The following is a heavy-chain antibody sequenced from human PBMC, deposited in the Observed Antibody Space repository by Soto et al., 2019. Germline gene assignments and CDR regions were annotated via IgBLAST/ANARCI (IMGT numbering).Heavy chain of an antibody. CDR3: AKEGPPIRAYNPPEYFQD. V-gene: IGHV4-39*02. Sequence: QLQLQESGPGLVKPSETLSLTCTVSGGSISNGSNYWGWIRQPPGKGLEWIGSIFYTGGTYYNPSLKSRFTISVDTSKNQFSLKLSSVTAADTAVYYCAKEGPPIRAYNPPEYFQDWGQGTLVTVSS. J-gene: IGHJ1*01. D-gene: IGHD1-1*01. CDR1: GGSISNGSNY. CDR2: IFYTGGT.